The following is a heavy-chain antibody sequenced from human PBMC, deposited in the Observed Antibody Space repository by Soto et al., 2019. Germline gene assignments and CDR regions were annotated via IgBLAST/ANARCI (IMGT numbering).Heavy chain of an antibody. CDR3: ASWTYYGSGSQQPLHCY. Sequence: GSLRLSCAASGFTFSSYWMSWVRQAPGKGLEWVANIKQDGSEKYYVDSVKGRFTISRDNAKNSLYLQMNSLRAEDTAVYYCASWTYYGSGSQQPLHCYWGQGTLVTVSS. J-gene: IGHJ4*02. V-gene: IGHV3-7*01. CDR1: GFTFSSYW. D-gene: IGHD3-10*01. CDR2: IKQDGSEK.